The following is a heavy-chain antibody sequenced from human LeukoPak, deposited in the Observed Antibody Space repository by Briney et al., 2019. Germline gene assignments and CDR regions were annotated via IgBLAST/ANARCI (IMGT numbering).Heavy chain of an antibody. V-gene: IGHV3-23*01. J-gene: IGHJ2*01. D-gene: IGHD4-17*01. CDR1: GFTFSSYA. CDR2: IVGSGAST. CDR3: AKVRVVGDYNWFFDL. Sequence: GGSLRLSCAASGFTFSSYAMSWFRQAPGKGREWVSAIVGSGASTYYADSVKGGFTTSRDNSKNTLHLQMNSLRAASTTIYHCAKVRVVGDYNWFFDLWGRGTLVTVSS.